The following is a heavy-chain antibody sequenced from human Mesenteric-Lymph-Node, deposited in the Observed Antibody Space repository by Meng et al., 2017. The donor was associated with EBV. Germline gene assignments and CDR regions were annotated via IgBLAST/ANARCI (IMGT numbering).Heavy chain of an antibody. J-gene: IGHJ4*02. V-gene: IGHV3-21*01. CDR2: ISSSGRYI. D-gene: IGHD3-22*01. Sequence: EVRLVECGGGLVEPGGSLRLSCVVSGLTFSDNAMNWVRQAPGKGLEWVSFISSSGRYIYYADSVKARFTISRDDAKNSLYLQMNSLTAEDSAVYYCARGYDSSGYYLDHWGQGTLVTVSS. CDR1: GLTFSDNA. CDR3: ARGYDSSGYYLDH.